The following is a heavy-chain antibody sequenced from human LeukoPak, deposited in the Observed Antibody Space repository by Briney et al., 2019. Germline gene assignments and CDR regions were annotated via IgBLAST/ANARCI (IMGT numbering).Heavy chain of an antibody. Sequence: GGSLRLSCAASGFTFSSYSMNWVRQAPGKGLERVSSISSSSSYIYYADSVKGRFTISRDNAKNSLYLQMNSLRAEDTAVYYCARDGSDCSGGSCYHLVFDYWGQGTLVTVSS. D-gene: IGHD2-15*01. CDR1: GFTFSSYS. CDR2: ISSSSSYI. CDR3: ARDGSDCSGGSCYHLVFDY. V-gene: IGHV3-21*01. J-gene: IGHJ4*02.